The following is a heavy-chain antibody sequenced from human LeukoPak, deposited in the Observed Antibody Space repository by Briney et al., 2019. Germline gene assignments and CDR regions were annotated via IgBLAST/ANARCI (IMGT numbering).Heavy chain of an antibody. CDR3: ARGVYDSSVYSCP. Sequence: GGSLRLSCAASGFTFSSYWMHWVRQAPGKGLVWVSRINSDGSSTSYADSVKGRFTVSRDNAKNTLYLQMNSLRAEDTAVYYFARGVYDSSVYSCPWGHGPLFTVSS. D-gene: IGHD3-22*01. CDR1: GFTFSSYW. CDR2: INSDGSST. V-gene: IGHV3-74*01. J-gene: IGHJ5*02.